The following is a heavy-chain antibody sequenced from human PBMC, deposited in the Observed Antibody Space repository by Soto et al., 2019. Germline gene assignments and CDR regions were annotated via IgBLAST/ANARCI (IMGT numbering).Heavy chain of an antibody. CDR1: GGTFSSYA. CDR2: IIPIFGTA. J-gene: IGHJ5*02. V-gene: IGHV1-69*13. Sequence: ASVKVSCKASGGTFSSYAISWVRQAPGQGLEWMGGIIPIFGTANYAQKFQGRVTITADESTSTAYMELSSLRSEDTAVYYCARGSTYCSSNSCPRGDWFDPWGQGTLVTVSS. CDR3: ARGSTYCSSNSCPRGDWFDP. D-gene: IGHD2-2*01.